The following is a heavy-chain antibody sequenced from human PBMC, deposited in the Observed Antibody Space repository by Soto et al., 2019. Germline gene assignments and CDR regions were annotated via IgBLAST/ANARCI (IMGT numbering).Heavy chain of an antibody. V-gene: IGHV1-3*01. CDR1: GYTFTSYA. D-gene: IGHD4-17*01. CDR3: ARDSLVYGDYDLGYFDY. J-gene: IGHJ4*02. Sequence: GASVKVSCKASGYTFTSYAMHWVRQAPGQRLEWMGWINAGNGNTKYSQKFQGRVTITRDTSASTAYMELSSLRSEDTAVYYCARDSLVYGDYDLGYFDYWGQGTLVTVSS. CDR2: INAGNGNT.